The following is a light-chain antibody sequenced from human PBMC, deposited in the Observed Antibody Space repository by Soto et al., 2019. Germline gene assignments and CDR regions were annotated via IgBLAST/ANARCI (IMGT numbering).Light chain of an antibody. J-gene: IGKJ5*01. CDR1: QDISTY. Sequence: DIQMTQSPSSLSASVGDSVTITCRASQDISTYLTWFQQKPGKAPESLIYAASSLQNGVPSTFSVSGSGTDFTLTISSLQPEDFATYYCQQYKTYPLSFGQGTRLEIK. CDR2: AAS. CDR3: QQYKTYPLS. V-gene: IGKV1-16*01.